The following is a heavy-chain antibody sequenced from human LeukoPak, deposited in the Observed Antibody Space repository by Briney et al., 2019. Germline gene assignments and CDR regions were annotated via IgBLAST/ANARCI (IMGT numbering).Heavy chain of an antibody. Sequence: SETLSLTCTVSGGSISNDYWSWIRQPPGKGLEWIGYIYTSGSTNYNPSLKSRVTMSVDTSKNQFSLKLSSVTAADTAVYYCARETYSSGWYARPPDAFDIWGQGTMVTVSS. D-gene: IGHD6-19*01. CDR2: IYTSGST. V-gene: IGHV4-4*08. CDR3: ARETYSSGWYARPPDAFDI. CDR1: GGSISNDY. J-gene: IGHJ3*02.